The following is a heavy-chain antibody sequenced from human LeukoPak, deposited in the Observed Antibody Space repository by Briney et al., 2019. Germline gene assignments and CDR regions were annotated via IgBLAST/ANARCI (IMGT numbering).Heavy chain of an antibody. CDR1: VGSLTISSYY. D-gene: IGHD3-22*01. Sequence: SQSLSLTCTLSVGSLTISSYYWGWGPQPPARGGGRGGSIYYSGGTYYNPSLKSLVTISVDTCQNQFSLKLSSVPAADTAVYYCARQISYYDSSGYRLYYFDYWGQGTLVTVSS. V-gene: IGHV4-39*01. J-gene: IGHJ4*02. CDR3: ARQISYYDSSGYRLYYFDY. CDR2: IYYSGGT.